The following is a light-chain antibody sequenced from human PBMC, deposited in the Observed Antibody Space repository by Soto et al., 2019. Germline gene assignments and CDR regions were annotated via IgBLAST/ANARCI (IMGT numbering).Light chain of an antibody. V-gene: IGKV3-20*01. CDR2: GAS. CDR1: QSVSSSY. Sequence: EIVLTQSPGTLSLSPGERATLSCMASQSVSSSYLAWYQQKPGQAPRLLIYGASSRATGIPDRFSGSGSGTDFTLTISRLEPEDFAVYYCQQYGSSIRTFGQGTKVEIK. J-gene: IGKJ1*01. CDR3: QQYGSSIRT.